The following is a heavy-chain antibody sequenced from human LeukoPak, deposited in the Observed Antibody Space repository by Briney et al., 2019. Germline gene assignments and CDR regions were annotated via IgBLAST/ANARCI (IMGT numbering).Heavy chain of an antibody. V-gene: IGHV1-18*01. J-gene: IGHJ3*02. CDR1: GYTLSSYG. CDR3: ARGRMYDAFDI. CDR2: INGYNGNT. D-gene: IGHD2-15*01. Sequence: ASAKVSCKTSGYTLSSYGISWVRQAHGQGLEWMGWINGYNGNTNYAQKFQGRVTVTTDTSTSTVYMELRSLRSDDTAVYYCARGRMYDAFDIWGQGTMVTVSS.